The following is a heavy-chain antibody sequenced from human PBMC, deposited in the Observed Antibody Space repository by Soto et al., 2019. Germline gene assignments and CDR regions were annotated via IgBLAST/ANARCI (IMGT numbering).Heavy chain of an antibody. CDR2: IHTGNGNT. Sequence: QVQLVQSGAEVKKPGASVQVSCKPSGYTFTTYAIHWVRQAPGQSLEWMAWIHTGNGNTKYSPRFQGRVNITRDTSASTAYMELSSLRSEDKAVYYCAISLRFGESFDYWGQGTLVTVSS. J-gene: IGHJ4*02. D-gene: IGHD3-16*01. V-gene: IGHV1-3*04. CDR3: AISLRFGESFDY. CDR1: GYTFTTYA.